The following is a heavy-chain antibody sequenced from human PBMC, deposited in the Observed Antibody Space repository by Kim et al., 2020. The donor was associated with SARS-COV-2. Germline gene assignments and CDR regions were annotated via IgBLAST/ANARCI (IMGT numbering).Heavy chain of an antibody. J-gene: IGHJ4*02. V-gene: IGHV4-59*09. Sequence: PSLQSRVTIAVATSKNQFSLKLSSVTAADTAVYYCARGDGSGSYYDYYFDYWGQGTLVTVSS. CDR3: ARGDGSGSYYDYYFDY. D-gene: IGHD3-10*01.